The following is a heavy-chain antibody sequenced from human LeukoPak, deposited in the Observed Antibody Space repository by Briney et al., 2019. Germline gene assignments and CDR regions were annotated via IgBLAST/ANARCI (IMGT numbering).Heavy chain of an antibody. CDR2: IIPGLGII. CDR3: ARALSDTSGYELAY. V-gene: IGHV1-69*02. J-gene: IGHJ4*02. CDR1: GGTFSNYT. Sequence: GSSVKVSCKASGGTFSNYTMTWVRQAPGQGLEWMGRIIPGLGIINYAQKFQGRVTVTADKSTSTAYMELSSLRADDTAVYYCARALSDTSGYELAYWGQGTLVTVSS. D-gene: IGHD3-22*01.